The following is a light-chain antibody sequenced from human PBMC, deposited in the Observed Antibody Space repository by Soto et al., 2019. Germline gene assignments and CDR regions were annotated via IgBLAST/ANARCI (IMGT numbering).Light chain of an antibody. CDR3: AAWDDSLNGVV. CDR1: SSNIGSNT. J-gene: IGLJ3*02. CDR2: NND. Sequence: QSVMTQPPSASGTPGQRVTISCSGGSSNIGSNTVDWFYQLPGTAPKLLMYNNDQRPSGVPDRFSGSKSGTSASLAISGLQSDDEADYYCAAWDDSLNGVVFGGGTKLTVL. V-gene: IGLV1-44*01.